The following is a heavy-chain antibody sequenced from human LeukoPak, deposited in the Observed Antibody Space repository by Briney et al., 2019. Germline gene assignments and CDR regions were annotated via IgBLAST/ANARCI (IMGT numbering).Heavy chain of an antibody. CDR2: IYPGDSDA. D-gene: IGHD1-26*01. Sequence: GESLKISCKGSGYSFTNYWIGWVRQMPGKGLKWMGIIYPGDSDARYSPSFQGQVTISADKSISTAYLQWSSLKASDTAMYYCARAGWDYYYYMDVWGKGTTVTISS. J-gene: IGHJ6*03. V-gene: IGHV5-51*01. CDR1: GYSFTNYW. CDR3: ARAGWDYYYYMDV.